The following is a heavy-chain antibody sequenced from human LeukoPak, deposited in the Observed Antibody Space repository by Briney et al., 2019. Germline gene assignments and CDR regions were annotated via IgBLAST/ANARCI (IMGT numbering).Heavy chain of an antibody. D-gene: IGHD4-17*01. CDR1: GGTFSSYA. CDR3: ARGTMTTTLENWFDP. CDR2: IIPILGIA. V-gene: IGHV1-69*04. J-gene: IGHJ5*02. Sequence: SVKVSCKASGGTFSSYAISWVRQAPGQGLEWMGRIIPILGIADYAQKFQGRVTITADKSTSTAYMELSSLRSEDTAVYYCARGTMTTTLENWFDPWGQGTLVTVSS.